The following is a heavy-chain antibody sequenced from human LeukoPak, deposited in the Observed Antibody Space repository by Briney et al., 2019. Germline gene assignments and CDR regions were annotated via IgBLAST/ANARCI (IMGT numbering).Heavy chain of an antibody. Sequence: GESLKISCKASGHTFTKTWIAWVRQMPGKGLEWMGIIYPGNSDTIYSPSFQGQVTVSADKSISTAYLQWSSLKASDTAMYYCARPTEGSPYGSDSDAFDIWGQGTMVTVSS. CDR1: GHTFTKTW. CDR2: IYPGNSDT. CDR3: ARPTEGSPYGSDSDAFDI. J-gene: IGHJ3*02. V-gene: IGHV5-51*01. D-gene: IGHD3-10*01.